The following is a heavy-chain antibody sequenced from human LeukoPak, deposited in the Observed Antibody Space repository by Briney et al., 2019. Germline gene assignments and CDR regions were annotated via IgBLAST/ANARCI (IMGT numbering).Heavy chain of an antibody. CDR2: IWYDGSNK. CDR3: ARDRNERWWLVPDY. J-gene: IGHJ4*02. D-gene: IGHD6-19*01. V-gene: IGHV3-33*01. CDR1: GFTFSSYG. Sequence: PGGSLRLSCAASGFTFSSYGMHWVRQAPGKGLEWVAVIWYDGSNKYYADSVKGRFTISRDNSKNTLYLQMNSLRAEDTAVYYCARDRNERWWLVPDYWGQGTLVTVSS.